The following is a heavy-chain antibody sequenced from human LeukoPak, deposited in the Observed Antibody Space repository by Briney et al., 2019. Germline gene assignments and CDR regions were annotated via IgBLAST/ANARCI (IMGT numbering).Heavy chain of an antibody. CDR3: ARDALHTAHFDY. CDR1: GFSLRSSE. D-gene: IGHD5-18*01. J-gene: IGHJ4*02. Sequence: PGGSLRLSCAASGFSLRSSEMNWVRQAPGKGPEWVSHINSADNVEYYTDSVRGRFTMSRDNAKDLLYLQMNSLRDEDTAVYYCARDALHTAHFDYWGQGTLVTVSS. V-gene: IGHV3-48*03. CDR2: INSADNVE.